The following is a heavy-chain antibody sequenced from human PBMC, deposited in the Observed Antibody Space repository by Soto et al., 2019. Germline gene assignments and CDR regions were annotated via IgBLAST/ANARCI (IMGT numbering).Heavy chain of an antibody. CDR2: INSDGSST. Sequence: GGSLRLSCAASGFTFSSYWMHWVRQAPGKGLVWVSRINSDGSSTSYVDSVKGRFTISRDNAKNTLYLQMNSLRAEDTAVYYCARDEYNWNLRPFDYWGQGTLVTVSS. V-gene: IGHV3-74*01. CDR1: GFTFSSYW. D-gene: IGHD1-20*01. CDR3: ARDEYNWNLRPFDY. J-gene: IGHJ4*02.